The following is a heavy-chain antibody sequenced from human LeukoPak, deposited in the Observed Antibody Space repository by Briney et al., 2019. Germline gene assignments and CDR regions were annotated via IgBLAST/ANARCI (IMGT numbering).Heavy chain of an antibody. Sequence: ASVKVSCKVSGYTLTELSMHWVRQAPGKGLEWMGGFDPEDGETIYAQKFQGRVTMTEDTSTDTAYMELSSLRSEDTAVYYCAKDQSAGYCSSTSCRGAFDIWGQGTMVTVSS. CDR2: FDPEDGET. D-gene: IGHD2-2*03. V-gene: IGHV1-24*01. CDR3: AKDQSAGYCSSTSCRGAFDI. CDR1: GYTLTELS. J-gene: IGHJ3*02.